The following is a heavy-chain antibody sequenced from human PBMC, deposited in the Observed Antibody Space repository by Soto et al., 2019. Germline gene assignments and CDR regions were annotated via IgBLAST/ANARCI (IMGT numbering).Heavy chain of an antibody. V-gene: IGHV3-7*01. Sequence: EVQLVESGGGLVQPGGSLRLSCAASGFTFSSYWMSWVRQAPGKGLEWVANIKQDGSEKYYVDSVKGRFTISRDNAKNSLYLQMNSLRAEDTAVYYRARGRGSNPRYYYYMDVWGKGTTVTVSS. CDR2: IKQDGSEK. CDR3: ARGRGSNPRYYYYMDV. J-gene: IGHJ6*03. CDR1: GFTFSSYW. D-gene: IGHD3-10*01.